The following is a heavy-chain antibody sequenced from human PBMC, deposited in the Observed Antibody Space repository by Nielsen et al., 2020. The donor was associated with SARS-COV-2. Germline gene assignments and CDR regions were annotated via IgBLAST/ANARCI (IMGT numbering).Heavy chain of an antibody. CDR3: ARVTGTTYFDY. CDR2: IWYDGSNK. J-gene: IGHJ4*02. D-gene: IGHD1-1*01. Sequence: GESLKISCAASGFTFSSYGMHWVRQAPGKGLEWVAVIWYDGSNKYYADSVKGRFTISRDNSKNTLYLQMNSPRAEDTAVYYCARVTGTTYFDYWGQGTLVTVSS. V-gene: IGHV3-33*01. CDR1: GFTFSSYG.